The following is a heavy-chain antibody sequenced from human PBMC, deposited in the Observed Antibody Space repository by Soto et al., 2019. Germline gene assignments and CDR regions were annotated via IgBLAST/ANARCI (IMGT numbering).Heavy chain of an antibody. CDR2: MSYDGSDK. D-gene: IGHD3-16*01. Sequence: QVQLVESGGGVVQPGRSLRLSCAASGFSFRSHAMHWVRQAPGKGLVWVAVMSYDGSDKDYADSVKGRFTISSDNSKNTLYLQMSSLRAGDRAVYYCARARLDSQALEYWGQGTLVTVSS. V-gene: IGHV3-30-3*01. CDR3: ARARLDSQALEY. J-gene: IGHJ4*02. CDR1: GFSFRSHA.